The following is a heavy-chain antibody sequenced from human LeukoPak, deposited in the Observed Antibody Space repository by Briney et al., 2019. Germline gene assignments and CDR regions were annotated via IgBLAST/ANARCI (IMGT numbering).Heavy chain of an antibody. Sequence: PSETLSLTCTVSGGSISNYWSWIRQPPGKGLEWIGYIYYSGSTSYNPSLKSRVTISVDTSKNQFSLKLRSVTAADTAVYYCARYSGSYPHDAFEIWGQGTMVTVSS. D-gene: IGHD1-26*01. V-gene: IGHV4-59*01. J-gene: IGHJ3*02. CDR2: IYYSGST. CDR3: ARYSGSYPHDAFEI. CDR1: GGSISNY.